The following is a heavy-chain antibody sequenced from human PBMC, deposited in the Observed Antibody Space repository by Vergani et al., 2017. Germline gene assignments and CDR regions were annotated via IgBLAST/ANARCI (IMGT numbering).Heavy chain of an antibody. D-gene: IGHD3-22*01. V-gene: IGHV4-61*02. J-gene: IGHJ3*02. CDR3: ARSTIDYYDSSGDKNDAFDI. CDR1: GGSISSGSYY. CDR2: IYTSGST. Sequence: QVQLQESGPGLVKPSQTLSLTCTVSGGSISSGSYYWSWIRQPAGKGLEWIGRIYTSGSTNYNPSLKSRVTISVDTSKNQFSLKLSSVTAADTAVYYCARSTIDYYDSSGDKNDAFDIWGQGTMVTVSS.